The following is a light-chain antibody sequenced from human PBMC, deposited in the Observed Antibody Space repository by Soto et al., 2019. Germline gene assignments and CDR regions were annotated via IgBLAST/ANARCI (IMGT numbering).Light chain of an antibody. Sequence: QSVLTQPPSVSGAPGQRVTISCTGSSSNIGAGYDVHWYQQLPGTAPKFLIYGNSNRPSGVPDRFSGSKSGTSASLAITGLQAEDEADYYCQSYDSSLSGPVFGGGTKVTVL. J-gene: IGLJ3*02. CDR2: GNS. V-gene: IGLV1-40*01. CDR1: SSNIGAGYD. CDR3: QSYDSSLSGPV.